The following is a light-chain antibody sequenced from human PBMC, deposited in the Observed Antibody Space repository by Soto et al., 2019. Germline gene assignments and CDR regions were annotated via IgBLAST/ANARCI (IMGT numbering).Light chain of an antibody. CDR2: KAS. CDR1: QSISSW. Sequence: DIQMTQSPSPLSASVGDRVTITCRASQSISSWLAWYQQKPGKAPKLLIYKASSLESGVPSRFSGSGSGTEFTLTISSLQPDDVATYYCQQGSTTPITFGLGTRLEIK. J-gene: IGKJ5*01. V-gene: IGKV1-5*03. CDR3: QQGSTTPIT.